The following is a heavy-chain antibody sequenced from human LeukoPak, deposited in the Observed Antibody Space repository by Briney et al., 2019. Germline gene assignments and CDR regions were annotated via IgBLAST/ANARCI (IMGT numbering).Heavy chain of an antibody. D-gene: IGHD2-2*01. CDR3: ARGETSSYDY. J-gene: IGHJ4*02. Sequence: GGSLRLSCAASGFTFNDHYMSWVRQAPGKGLEWVSVIYSGGNTYYADSVKGRFTISRDNSKNTVYLQMNSLRAEDTAVYYCARGETSSYDYWGQGTLVTVSS. V-gene: IGHV3-53*01. CDR1: GFTFNDHY. CDR2: IYSGGNT.